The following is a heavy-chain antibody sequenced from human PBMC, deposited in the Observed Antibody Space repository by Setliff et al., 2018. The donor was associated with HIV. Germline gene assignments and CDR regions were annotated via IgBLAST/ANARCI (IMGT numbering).Heavy chain of an antibody. Sequence: GGSLRLSCAASGFTFSNYEMNWVRQAPGKGLEWVSYITGSGSRIYYADSVKGRFTISRDNAKNSVYLQMNSLRAEDTAVYYCARVERLPAGFYYYYYMDVWGKGTTVTVSS. CDR3: ARVERLPAGFYYYYYMDV. J-gene: IGHJ6*03. CDR1: GFTFSNYE. V-gene: IGHV3-48*03. D-gene: IGHD1-26*01. CDR2: ITGSGSRI.